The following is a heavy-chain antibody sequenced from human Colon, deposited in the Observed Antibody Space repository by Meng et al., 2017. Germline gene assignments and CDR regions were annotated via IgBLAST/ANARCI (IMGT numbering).Heavy chain of an antibody. CDR2: GST. CDR3: ARDNWGSLDY. CDR1: GASVSDTNYA. Sequence: VELQGPGPGLVGPSEALSLTCTVSGASVSDTNYAWSWIRQPPGKGLEWIGYGSTNHNPSLKSRVTISVDTSKNQFSLTLNSVTAADTAVYYCARDNWGSLDYWGQGTLVTVSS. D-gene: IGHD7-27*01. V-gene: IGHV4-61*01. J-gene: IGHJ4*02.